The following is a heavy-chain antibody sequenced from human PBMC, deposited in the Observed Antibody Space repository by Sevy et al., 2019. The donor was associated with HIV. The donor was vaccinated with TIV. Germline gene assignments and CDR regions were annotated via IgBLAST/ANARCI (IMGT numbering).Heavy chain of an antibody. Sequence: GGSLRLSCAASGFTFSNSYMHWVRQAPGKGLEWVALISYDGGNKYYVDSVKGRFTISRDNSKNTRYLQMNSLKPEDTAVDYCAKALLGYCSGGNCYEYSYGMDVWGQGTTVTVSS. CDR3: AKALLGYCSGGNCYEYSYGMDV. J-gene: IGHJ6*02. CDR2: ISYDGGNK. CDR1: GFTFSNSY. V-gene: IGHV3-30*18. D-gene: IGHD2-15*01.